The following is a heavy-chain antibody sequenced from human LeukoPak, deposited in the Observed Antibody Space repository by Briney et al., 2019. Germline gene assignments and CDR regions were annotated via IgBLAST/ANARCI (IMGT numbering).Heavy chain of an antibody. CDR3: ARETGYYGSGSGIDY. V-gene: IGHV4-4*07. Sequence: PSETLSLTCTVSGGSISSYYWSWIRQPAGKGLGWIGRIYTSGSTNYNPSLKGRVTMSVDTSKNQFSLKLSSVTAADTAVYYCARETGYYGSGSGIDYWGQGTLVTVSS. D-gene: IGHD3-10*01. CDR1: GGSISSYY. CDR2: IYTSGST. J-gene: IGHJ4*02.